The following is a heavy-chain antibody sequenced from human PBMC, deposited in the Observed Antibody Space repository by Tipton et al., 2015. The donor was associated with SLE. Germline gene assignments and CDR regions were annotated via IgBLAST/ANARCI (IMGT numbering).Heavy chain of an antibody. CDR3: ARTGFYYVPYFQH. V-gene: IGHV4-34*01. CDR2: INHSGST. J-gene: IGHJ1*01. D-gene: IGHD3-10*02. Sequence: LRLSCAASGFTFSSYSMNWVRQAPGKGLEWVGEINHSGSTNYNPSLKSRVTISVDTSKNQFSLKLSSVTAADTSVYYCARTGFYYVPYFQHWGQGTLVTVSS. CDR1: GFTFSSYS.